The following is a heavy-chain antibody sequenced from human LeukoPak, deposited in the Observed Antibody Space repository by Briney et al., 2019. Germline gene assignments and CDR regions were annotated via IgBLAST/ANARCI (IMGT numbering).Heavy chain of an antibody. CDR1: GGTFSSYA. V-gene: IGHV1-69*05. CDR3: ARPESVNGYYYGMDV. J-gene: IGHJ6*02. D-gene: IGHD2-8*01. Sequence: GASVKVSCKASGGTFSSYAISWVRQAPGQGLEWMGGIIPIFGTANYAQKFQGRVTITTDESTSTAYMELSSLRSEDTAVYYCARPESVNGYYYGMDVWGQGTTVTVSS. CDR2: IIPIFGTA.